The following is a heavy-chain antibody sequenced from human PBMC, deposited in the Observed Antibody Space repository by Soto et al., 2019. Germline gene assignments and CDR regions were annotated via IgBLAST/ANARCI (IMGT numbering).Heavy chain of an antibody. D-gene: IGHD3-16*01. CDR3: TTGRYTFGLDS. J-gene: IGHJ4*02. CDR2: VKSIADAGTT. CDR1: VITFSDAW. Sequence: GSLRLSGAASVITFSDAWMTWVRQVPGKGLEWVGRVKSIADAGTTTYAAPVKGRFSISRDDSNSTLFLQMNSLKIEDTAVYYCTTGRYTFGLDSWGQGILVTVSS. V-gene: IGHV3-15*01.